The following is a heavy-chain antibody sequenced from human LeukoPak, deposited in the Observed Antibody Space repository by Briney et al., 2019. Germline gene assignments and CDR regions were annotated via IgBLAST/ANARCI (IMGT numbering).Heavy chain of an antibody. D-gene: IGHD3-3*01. V-gene: IGHV3-30*02. CDR3: AKGDHKYDFWSGSDY. Sequence: GGSLRLSCAASGFTFSSYGMHWVRQAPGKGLEWVAFTRYDGSNKYYADSVKGRFTISRDNSKNTLYLQMSNLRAEDTAVYYCAKGDHKYDFWSGSDYWGQGTLVTVSS. CDR1: GFTFSSYG. J-gene: IGHJ4*02. CDR2: TRYDGSNK.